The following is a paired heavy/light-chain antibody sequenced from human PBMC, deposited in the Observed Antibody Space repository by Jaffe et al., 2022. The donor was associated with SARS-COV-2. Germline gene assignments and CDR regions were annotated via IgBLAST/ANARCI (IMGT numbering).Light chain of an antibody. J-gene: IGKJ4*01. CDR2: GAS. Sequence: EIVMTQSPATLSVSPGERATLSCRASQSVSSNLAWYQQKPGQAPRLLIYGASTRATGIPARFSGSGSGTEFTLTISSLQSEDFAVYYCQQYNNWPPRLTFGGGTKVEIK. V-gene: IGKV3D-15*01. CDR1: QSVSSN. CDR3: QQYNNWPPRLT.
Heavy chain of an antibody. D-gene: IGHD3-16*01. CDR2: ISSSGSTI. V-gene: IGHV3-11*01. CDR1: GFTFSDYY. J-gene: IGHJ2*01. Sequence: QVQLVESGGGLVKPGGSLRLSCAASGFTFSDYYMSWIRQAPGKGLEWVSYISSSGSTIYYADSVKGRFTISRDNAKNSLYLQMNSLRAEDTAVYYCARGEGSYPYYWYFDLWGRGTLVTVSS. CDR3: ARGEGSYPYYWYFDL.